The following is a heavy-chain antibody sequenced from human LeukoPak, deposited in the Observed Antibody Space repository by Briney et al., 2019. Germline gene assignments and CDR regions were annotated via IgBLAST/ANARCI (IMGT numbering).Heavy chain of an antibody. CDR2: IIPIFGTA. J-gene: IGHJ6*02. V-gene: IGHV1-69*05. CDR3: ARSGSYSSSWYYYYGMDV. Sequence: SVKVSCKASGGTFSSYAISWVRQAPGQGLEWMGGIIPIFGTANYAQKFQGRVTITTDESTSTAYMELSSLRSEDTAVYYCARSGSYSSSWYYYYGMDVWGQGTTVTVSS. D-gene: IGHD6-13*01. CDR1: GGTFSSYA.